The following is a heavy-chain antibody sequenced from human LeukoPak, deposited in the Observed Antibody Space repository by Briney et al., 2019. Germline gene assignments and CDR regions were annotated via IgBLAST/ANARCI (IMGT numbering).Heavy chain of an antibody. J-gene: IGHJ6*03. CDR2: IIPILGTA. CDR3: ARGKDIVVVPAAKIVHRMGYYYMDV. D-gene: IGHD2-2*01. CDR1: GGTFSSYA. Sequence: ASVKVSCKASGGTFSSYAISWVRQAPGQGLEWMGGIIPILGTANYAQKFQGRVTITTDESTSTAYMELSSLRPEDTAVYYCARGKDIVVVPAAKIVHRMGYYYMDVWGKGTTVTVSS. V-gene: IGHV1-69*05.